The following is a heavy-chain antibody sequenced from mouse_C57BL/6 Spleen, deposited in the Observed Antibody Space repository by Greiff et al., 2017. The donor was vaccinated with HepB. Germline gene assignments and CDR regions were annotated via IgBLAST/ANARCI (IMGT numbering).Heavy chain of an antibody. CDR3: ARAGLLRWFAY. J-gene: IGHJ3*01. CDR1: GYTFTSYW. CDR2: IYPSDSET. Sequence: QVQLQQPGAELVRPGSSVKLSCKASGYTFTSYWMDWVKQRPGQGLEWIGNIYPSDSETHYNQKFKDKATLTVDKSSSTAYMQLSSLTSEDSAVYYCARAGLLRWFAYWGQGTLVTVSA. V-gene: IGHV1-61*01. D-gene: IGHD2-3*01.